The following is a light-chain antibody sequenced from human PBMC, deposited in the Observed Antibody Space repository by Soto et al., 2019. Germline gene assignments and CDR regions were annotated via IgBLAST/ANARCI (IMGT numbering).Light chain of an antibody. Sequence: DIQMTQSPSTLSAFVGDSVTITCRASQSIGTWLAWYQQKPGKAPKLLIYKASTLESGVPSSFSGSGSGTEFTLTISSLQPDDSAPYYCQQYNNYSGTFGQGTKVEIK. J-gene: IGKJ1*01. V-gene: IGKV1-5*03. CDR2: KAS. CDR3: QQYNNYSGT. CDR1: QSIGTW.